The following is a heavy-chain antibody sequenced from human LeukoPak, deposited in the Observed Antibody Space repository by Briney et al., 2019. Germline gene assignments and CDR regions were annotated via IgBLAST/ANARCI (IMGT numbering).Heavy chain of an antibody. J-gene: IGHJ4*02. CDR2: INPSGGST. D-gene: IGHD3-22*01. CDR3: ARIPPRHDSSGYYLDY. V-gene: IGHV1-46*01. Sequence: ASVKVSCKASGGTFTSYYMHWVRQAPGQGLEWMGIINPSGGSTSYAQKFQGRVTMTRDTSTSTVYMELSSLRSEDTAVYYCARIPPRHDSSGYYLDYWGQGTLVTVSS. CDR1: GGTFTSYY.